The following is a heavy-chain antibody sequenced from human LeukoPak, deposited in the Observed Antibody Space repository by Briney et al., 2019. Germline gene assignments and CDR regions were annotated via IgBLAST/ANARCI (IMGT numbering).Heavy chain of an antibody. V-gene: IGHV4-59*12. CDR1: GGSISTYY. D-gene: IGHD3-3*01. CDR2: IYYSGST. J-gene: IGHJ4*02. CDR3: ARGPPDIGVPNHQLDY. Sequence: SETLSLTCTVSGGSISTYYWSWIRQPPGKGLEWIGYIYYSGSTNYNPSLRSRVTISVDTSKNHLSLRLSSVTAADTAVYYCARGPPDIGVPNHQLDYWGQGTLVTVSS.